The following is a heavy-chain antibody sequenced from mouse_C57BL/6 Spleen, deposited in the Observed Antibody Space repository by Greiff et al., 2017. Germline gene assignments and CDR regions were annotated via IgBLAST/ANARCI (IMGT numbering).Heavy chain of an antibody. J-gene: IGHJ2*01. D-gene: IGHD1-1*01. CDR2: INPNNGDT. V-gene: IGHV1-26*01. CDR3: ASSRYYEDC. CDR1: GYTFTDYY. Sequence: EVQLQQPGPELVKPGASVKISCKASGYTFTDYYMNWVKQSHGKSLEWIGDINPNNGDTSYNQKFKCKATLTVDKSSSTAYMELRSLTSEDSAGFYGASSRYYEDCWGQGTTLTVSS.